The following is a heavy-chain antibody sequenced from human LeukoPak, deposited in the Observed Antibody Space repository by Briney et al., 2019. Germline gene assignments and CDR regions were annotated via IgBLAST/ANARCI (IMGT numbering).Heavy chain of an antibody. CDR3: ARYSSGWYLVDY. V-gene: IGHV1-46*01. CDR2: INPSGGST. D-gene: IGHD6-19*01. Sequence: ASVKVSCKASGYTFTSYYMHWVRQAPGQGLEWMGIINPSGGSTSYAQKLQGRVTMTTDTSTSTAYMELRSLRSDDTAVYYCARYSSGWYLVDYWGQGTLVTVSS. J-gene: IGHJ4*02. CDR1: GYTFTSYY.